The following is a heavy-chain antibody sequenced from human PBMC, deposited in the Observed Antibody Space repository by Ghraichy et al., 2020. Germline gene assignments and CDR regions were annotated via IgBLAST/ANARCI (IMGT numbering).Heavy chain of an antibody. V-gene: IGHV3-43D*04. CDR2: ISWDGGST. CDR3: AKDYGAYSSSSGFLDY. J-gene: IGHJ4*02. D-gene: IGHD6-6*01. Sequence: GALRLSCAASGFTFDDYAMHWVRQPPGKGLEWVSLISWDGGSTYYADSVKGRFTISRDNSKNSLYLQMDSLRAEDTALYYCAKDYGAYSSSSGFLDYWGQGTLVTVYS. CDR1: GFTFDDYA.